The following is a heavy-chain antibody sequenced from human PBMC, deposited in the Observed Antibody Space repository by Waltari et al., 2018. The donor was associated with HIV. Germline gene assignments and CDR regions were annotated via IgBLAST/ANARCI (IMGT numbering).Heavy chain of an antibody. V-gene: IGHV3-33*01. D-gene: IGHD5-12*01. J-gene: IGHJ4*02. CDR1: GFTFSSYG. Sequence: QVQMVEYGGGVVQPGRSLRLSCPASGFTFSSYGMPWVRTAPGKGLEWVAVIWYDGSNKYYADSVKGRFTISRDNSKNTLYLQMNSLRAEDTAVYYCARGGYSGYDGGGFDYWGQGTLVTVSS. CDR2: IWYDGSNK. CDR3: ARGGYSGYDGGGFDY.